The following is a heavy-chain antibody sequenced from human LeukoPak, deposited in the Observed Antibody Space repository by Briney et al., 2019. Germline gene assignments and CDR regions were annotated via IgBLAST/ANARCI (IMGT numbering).Heavy chain of an antibody. CDR1: GFTFRNYY. CDR2: ISSNGNTV. J-gene: IGHJ4*02. D-gene: IGHD1-1*01. CDR3: ARDGYNYSDF. V-gene: IGHV3-11*01. Sequence: GGSLRLSCAASGFTFRNYYMIWIRQAPGKGLEWLSYISSNGNTVYYADSVRGRFTVSRDNVKNSLFVEMNSLRVEDTAVYYCARDGYNYSDFWGQGTLVTVSS.